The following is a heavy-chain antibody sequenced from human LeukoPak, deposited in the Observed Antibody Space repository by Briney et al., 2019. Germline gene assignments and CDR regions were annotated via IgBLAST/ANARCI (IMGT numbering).Heavy chain of an antibody. V-gene: IGHV4-34*01. Sequence: SETLSLTCAVYGGSFSGYYWSWIRQPPGKGLEWIGSIHHSGTTYYNPSLKSRVTLSVDTSKNQFSLKLRSVTAADTAVYYCARGQIYSDFDYWGQGTLVTVSS. CDR1: GGSFSGYY. CDR3: ARGQIYSDFDY. CDR2: IHHSGTT. D-gene: IGHD2-21*01. J-gene: IGHJ4*02.